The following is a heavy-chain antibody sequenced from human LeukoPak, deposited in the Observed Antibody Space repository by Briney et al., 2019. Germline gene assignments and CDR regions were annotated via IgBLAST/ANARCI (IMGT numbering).Heavy chain of an antibody. Sequence: PGASLLISCQGSGSIFTSYWISWVRPLPGKGLEWMGRIDPSDSYTNYSPSFQGHVTISADKSISTAYLQWSSLKASDTAMYYCATLVGGIAVAGIRNWGQGTLVTVSS. J-gene: IGHJ4*02. CDR2: IDPSDSYT. D-gene: IGHD6-19*01. CDR3: ATLVGGIAVAGIRN. V-gene: IGHV5-10-1*01. CDR1: GSIFTSYW.